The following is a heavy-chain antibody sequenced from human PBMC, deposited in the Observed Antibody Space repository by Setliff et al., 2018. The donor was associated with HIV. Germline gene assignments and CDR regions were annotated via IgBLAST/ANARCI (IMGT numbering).Heavy chain of an antibody. Sequence: SETQSLTCAVYNGSFNGYYWSWIRQPPGKGLEWIGEINHSGGTTYNPSLNGRVGISVDTSKNQFSLKLITLTVADTAVYYCALLEVPFIGGRIPSFWGQGTLVTVSS. V-gene: IGHV4-34*01. J-gene: IGHJ4*02. D-gene: IGHD3-16*01. CDR1: NGSFNGYY. CDR2: INHSGGT. CDR3: ALLEVPFIGGRIPSF.